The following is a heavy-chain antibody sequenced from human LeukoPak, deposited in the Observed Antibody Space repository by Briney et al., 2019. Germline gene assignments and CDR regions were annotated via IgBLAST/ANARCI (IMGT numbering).Heavy chain of an antibody. CDR1: GFTFRKYW. CDR2: IWYGGSNK. J-gene: IGHJ4*02. D-gene: IGHD3-3*01. V-gene: IGHV3-30*02. CDR3: AKDQAPHDFAFDY. Sequence: GGSLRLSCTASGFTFRKYWLHWVRQAPGKGLEWVAVIWYGGSNKYYADSVKGRFTISRDNSKNTLYLQMNSLRAEDTAVYYCAKDQAPHDFAFDYWGQGTLVTVSS.